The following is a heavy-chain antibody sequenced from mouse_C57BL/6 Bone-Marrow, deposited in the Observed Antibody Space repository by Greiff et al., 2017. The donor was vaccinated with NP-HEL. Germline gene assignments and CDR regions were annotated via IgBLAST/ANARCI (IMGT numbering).Heavy chain of an antibody. V-gene: IGHV1-64*01. CDR3: ARATTVVATNFDY. CDR2: IHPNSGST. D-gene: IGHD1-1*01. CDR1: GYTFTSYW. Sequence: VQLHQPGAELVKPGASVKLSCKASGYTFTSYWMHWVKQRPGQGLEWIGMIHPNSGSTNYNEKFKSKATLTVDKSSSTAYMQLSSLTSEDSAVYYCARATTVVATNFDYWGQGTTLTVSS. J-gene: IGHJ2*01.